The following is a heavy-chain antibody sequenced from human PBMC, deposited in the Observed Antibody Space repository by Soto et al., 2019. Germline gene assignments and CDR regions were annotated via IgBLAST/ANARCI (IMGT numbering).Heavy chain of an antibody. CDR2: ISGSGGST. CDR1: GFTFSNYA. D-gene: IGHD3-10*01. CDR3: AKEWYYGSESLLDYFDY. J-gene: IGHJ4*02. V-gene: IGHV3-23*01. Sequence: EVQLLESGGGLVQPGWSLRLSCAASGFTFSNYAMYWVRQAPGRGLEWVSAISGSGGSTYYADSLKGRFTISRDNSKNTLSLQMNSLRAEDSAVYYCAKEWYYGSESLLDYFDYWGQGTLVTVSS.